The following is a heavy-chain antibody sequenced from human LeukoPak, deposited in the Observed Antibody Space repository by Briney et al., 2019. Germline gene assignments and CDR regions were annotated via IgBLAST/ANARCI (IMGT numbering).Heavy chain of an antibody. CDR1: GGSISSYY. CDR2: IYYSGST. D-gene: IGHD2-15*01. Sequence: SETLSLTCTVSGGSISSYYWSWIRQPPGKGLEWIGYIYYSGSTNYNPSLKSRVTISVDTSKNQFSLKLSCVTAADTAVYYCARAEGGQFPVDYWGQGTLVTVSS. J-gene: IGHJ4*02. V-gene: IGHV4-59*08. CDR3: ARAEGGQFPVDY.